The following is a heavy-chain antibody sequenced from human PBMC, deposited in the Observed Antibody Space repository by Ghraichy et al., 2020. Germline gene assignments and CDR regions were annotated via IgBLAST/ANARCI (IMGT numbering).Heavy chain of an antibody. D-gene: IGHD6-13*01. J-gene: IGHJ4*02. CDR3: AKEGYTYGPRGSDC. Sequence: LSLTCAASGFTFGSYAMSWVRQAPGKGLEWVSSISGSGVSTYYADSVRGRFSISRDNSKNKMFLQMNSLRADDTAEYFCAKEGYTYGPRGSDCWGQGTLVTVSS. V-gene: IGHV3-23*01. CDR2: ISGSGVST. CDR1: GFTFGSYA.